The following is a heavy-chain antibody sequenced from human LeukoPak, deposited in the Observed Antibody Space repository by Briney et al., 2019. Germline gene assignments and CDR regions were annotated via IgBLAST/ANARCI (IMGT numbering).Heavy chain of an antibody. CDR2: ISYDGSNK. CDR1: GFTFSSYA. J-gene: IGHJ4*02. V-gene: IGHV3-30*04. CDR3: ARDPYCSVGSCYSSAIPYYFDY. D-gene: IGHD2-15*01. Sequence: GGSLRLSCAASGFTFSSYAMHWVRQAPGKGLEWVAVISYDGSNKYYADSVKGRFTISRDNSKNTLYLQMNSLRAEDTAVYYCARDPYCSVGSCYSSAIPYYFDYWGQGTLVTVSS.